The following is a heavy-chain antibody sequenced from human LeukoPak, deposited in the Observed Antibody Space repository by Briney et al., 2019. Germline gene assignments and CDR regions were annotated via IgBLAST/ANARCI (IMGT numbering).Heavy chain of an antibody. D-gene: IGHD5-12*01. J-gene: IGHJ5*02. CDR1: GFTFSSYA. CDR2: ISYDGSNK. CDR3: ARSSGYDDGWFDP. V-gene: IGHV3-30-3*01. Sequence: PGGSLRLSCAASGFTFSSYAMHWVRQAPGKGLEWVAVISYDGSNKYYADSVKGRFTISRDNSKNTLYLQMNSLRAEDTAVYYCARSSGYDDGWFDPWGQGTLVTVSS.